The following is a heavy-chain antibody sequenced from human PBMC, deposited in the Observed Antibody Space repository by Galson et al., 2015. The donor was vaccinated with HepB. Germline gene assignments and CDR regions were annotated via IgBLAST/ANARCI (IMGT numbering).Heavy chain of an antibody. CDR1: GFTFSDYY. D-gene: IGHD3-22*01. CDR2: ITSRSTYT. CDR3: ARGYNYYDSKQPGFDY. V-gene: IGHV3-11*06. Sequence: SLRLSCAASGFTFSDYYMSWIRQAPGKGLEWVSYITSRSTYTNYADSVKGRFTISRDNAKNSLYLQMNSLRAEDTAVYYCARGYNYYDSKQPGFDYWGQGTLVTVSS. J-gene: IGHJ4*02.